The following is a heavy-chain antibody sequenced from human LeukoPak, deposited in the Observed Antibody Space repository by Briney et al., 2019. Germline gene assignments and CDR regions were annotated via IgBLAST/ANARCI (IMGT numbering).Heavy chain of an antibody. CDR2: ISAYKGNA. CDR1: GYTFTNSG. Sequence: ASVKVSCRASGYTFTNSGINWVRQAPGQGLEWMGWISAYKGNANYAPKLQGRVTLTTDTSTSTAFMELSSLRSDDTAVYYCARSAYYYDTSAYADDFDSWVQGTLVTVS. CDR3: ARSAYYYDTSAYADDFDS. V-gene: IGHV1-18*01. J-gene: IGHJ4*02. D-gene: IGHD3-22*01.